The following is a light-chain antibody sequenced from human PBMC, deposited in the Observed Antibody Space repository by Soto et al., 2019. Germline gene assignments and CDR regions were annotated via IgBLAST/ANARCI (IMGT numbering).Light chain of an antibody. CDR1: QAISSW. CDR2: AAS. V-gene: IGKV1-12*01. J-gene: IGKJ2*01. Sequence: DIQLTQSPSSVSASVGDRVTITCRASQAISSWLAWYQQKSGKAPKLLIYAASSLQSGVPSRFSGARSGTDFTLTISSLHPEDFATYYCQQSHSFPYTFGQGTKL. CDR3: QQSHSFPYT.